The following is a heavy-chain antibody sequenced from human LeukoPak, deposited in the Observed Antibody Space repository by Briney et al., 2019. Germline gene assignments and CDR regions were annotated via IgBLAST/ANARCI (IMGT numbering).Heavy chain of an antibody. J-gene: IGHJ6*02. Sequence: ASVKVSCKVSGYTLTELSMHWVRQAPGKGLGWMGGFDPEDGETIYAQKFQGRATMTEDTSTDTAYMELSSLRSEDTAVYYCATNSDIVGDYGMDVWGQGTTVTVSS. CDR1: GYTLTELS. CDR2: FDPEDGET. D-gene: IGHD2-15*01. CDR3: ATNSDIVGDYGMDV. V-gene: IGHV1-24*01.